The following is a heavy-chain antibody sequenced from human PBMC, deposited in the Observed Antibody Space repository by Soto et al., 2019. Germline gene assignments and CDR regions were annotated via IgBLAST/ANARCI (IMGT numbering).Heavy chain of an antibody. CDR1: GFTFSSYS. Sequence: GGSLRLSCAASGFTFSSYSMNWVRQAPGKGLEWVSYISSSSSTIYYTDSVKGRFTISRDNAKNSLYLQMNSLRDEDTAVYYCARVLNYYDSSGYYATIDAFDIWGQGTMVTVSS. CDR2: ISSSSSTI. CDR3: ARVLNYYDSSGYYATIDAFDI. J-gene: IGHJ3*02. V-gene: IGHV3-48*02. D-gene: IGHD3-22*01.